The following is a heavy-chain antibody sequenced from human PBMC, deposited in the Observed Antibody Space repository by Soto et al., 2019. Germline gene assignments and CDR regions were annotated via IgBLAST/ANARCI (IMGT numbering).Heavy chain of an antibody. CDR2: ISYSGTT. D-gene: IGHD3-22*01. V-gene: IGHV4-30-4*02. CDR1: GGSISSGNYY. J-gene: IGHJ1*01. Sequence: SETLSLTCTVSGGSISSGNYYWSWIRQPPGKGLEWIGFISYSGTTHYSASLRSRVSISVDTSKNQFSLKLSSVTAADTAVYYCAREDYYDSSDWGQGTLVTVSS. CDR3: AREDYYDSSD.